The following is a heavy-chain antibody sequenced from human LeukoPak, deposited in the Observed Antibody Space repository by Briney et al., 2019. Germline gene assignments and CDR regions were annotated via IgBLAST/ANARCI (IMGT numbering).Heavy chain of an antibody. CDR3: ARARYVNSFYAFDI. D-gene: IGHD3-9*01. Sequence: SETLSLTCTVPGGSISSYYWSGIRLPPGKGLEGIGYLSKSGNTNYSPSLKSRVTIFGDTSKNQFFLKLSSVTAADTAMYYCARARYVNSFYAFDIWGQETLVTVSS. V-gene: IGHV4-59*01. CDR1: GGSISSYY. J-gene: IGHJ3*02. CDR2: LSKSGNT.